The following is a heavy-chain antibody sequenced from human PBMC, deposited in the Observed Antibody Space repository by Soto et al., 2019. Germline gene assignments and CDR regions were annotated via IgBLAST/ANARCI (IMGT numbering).Heavy chain of an antibody. J-gene: IGHJ4*02. Sequence: EVQLLESGGGLVQPGGSLRLSCAASGFTVSSYAMSWVRQAPGKGLEWVSAISGSGGSTYYADSVKGRFTISRDNSKNTLYLQMNSVRAEDTAVYYCAKGRGYCSSTSCYVGSDYWGQGTLVTVSS. CDR3: AKGRGYCSSTSCYVGSDY. D-gene: IGHD2-2*01. V-gene: IGHV3-23*01. CDR2: ISGSGGST. CDR1: GFTVSSYA.